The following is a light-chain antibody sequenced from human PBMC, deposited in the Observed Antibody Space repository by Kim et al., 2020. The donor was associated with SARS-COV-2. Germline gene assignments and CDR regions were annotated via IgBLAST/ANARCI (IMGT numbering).Light chain of an antibody. CDR3: SSYTSSSTLV. J-gene: IGLJ2*01. CDR1: SGDVGGYNY. V-gene: IGLV2-14*03. CDR2: DVT. Sequence: QSITISCTGTSGDVGGYNYVSWYQQHPGKAPKRMIYDVTNRPSGVSNRFSGSKSGNTASLTISGLQAEDEADYYCSSYTSSSTLVFGGGTKLTVL.